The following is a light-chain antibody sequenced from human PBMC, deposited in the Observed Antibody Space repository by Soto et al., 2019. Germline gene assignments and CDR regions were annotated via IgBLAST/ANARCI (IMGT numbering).Light chain of an antibody. CDR2: GAS. CDR1: QDVSSSY. CDR3: QEYILWPPWM. Sequence: LPQAPGTLSLSPGARAPLSCRAFQDVSSSYLAWYQQKPGQAPGLLIYGASSRATGVPYRFSGSGSGTDFTLTISRLESEDFAVYYCQEYILWPPWMSGPGTKVDIK. J-gene: IGKJ1*01. V-gene: IGKV3-20*01.